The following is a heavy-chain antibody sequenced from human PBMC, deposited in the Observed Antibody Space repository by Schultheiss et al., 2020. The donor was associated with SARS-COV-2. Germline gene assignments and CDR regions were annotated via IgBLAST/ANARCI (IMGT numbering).Heavy chain of an antibody. Sequence: GESLKISCVASGFTFSSYAMHWVRQAPGKGLEWVAVIWYDGSNKYYADSVKGRFTISRDNSKNTLYLQMSYLRAEDTAVYYCARRWNAGFDYWGQGTLVTVSS. D-gene: IGHD1-1*01. V-gene: IGHV3-33*08. CDR1: GFTFSSYA. CDR2: IWYDGSNK. CDR3: ARRWNAGFDY. J-gene: IGHJ4*02.